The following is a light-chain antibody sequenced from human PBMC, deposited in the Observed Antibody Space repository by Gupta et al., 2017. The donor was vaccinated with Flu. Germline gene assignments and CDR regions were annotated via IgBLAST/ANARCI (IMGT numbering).Light chain of an antibody. CDR3: QQFNRYPHN. J-gene: IGKJ2*01. CDR2: KAS. CDR1: QSISTW. V-gene: IGKV1-5*03. Sequence: DIQMTQSPSTLSASVGDRVTITCRASQSISTWLAWYQQKPGKVPNLLIYKASNLQSGVPSRFSGSGSGTEFTLTISSLQPDDFATYYCQQFNRYPHNFGQGTKLEIK.